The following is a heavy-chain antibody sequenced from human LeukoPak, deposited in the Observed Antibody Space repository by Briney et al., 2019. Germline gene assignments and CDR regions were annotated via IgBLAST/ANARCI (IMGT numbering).Heavy chain of an antibody. Sequence: GGSLRLSCAASGFTFSSFAMNWVGQAPGKGLEWVSAISHSGGSTYYADSVKGRFTISRDNSKNTLYLQTNSLRAEDTAVYYCAKDLTRYYDSSGYYDYWGQGTLVTVSS. CDR3: AKDLTRYYDSSGYYDY. CDR1: GFTFSSFA. V-gene: IGHV3-23*01. CDR2: ISHSGGST. J-gene: IGHJ4*02. D-gene: IGHD3-22*01.